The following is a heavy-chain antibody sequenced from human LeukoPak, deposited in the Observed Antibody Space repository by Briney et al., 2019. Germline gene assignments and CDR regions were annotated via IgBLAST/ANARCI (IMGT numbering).Heavy chain of an antibody. CDR2: ISYDGSNK. D-gene: IGHD6-13*01. J-gene: IGHJ4*02. CDR3: ARGVSGIAAAGPLDY. Sequence: PGGSLRLSCAASGFTFSSYAMHWVRQAPGKGLEWVAVISYDGSNKYYADSVKGRFTISRDNSKNTLYLQMNSLRAEDTAVYYCARGVSGIAAAGPLDYWGQGTLVTVSS. CDR1: GFTFSSYA. V-gene: IGHV3-30*04.